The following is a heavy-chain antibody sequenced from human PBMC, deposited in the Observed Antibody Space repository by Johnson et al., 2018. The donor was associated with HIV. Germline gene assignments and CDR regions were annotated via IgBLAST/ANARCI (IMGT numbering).Heavy chain of an antibody. Sequence: QVQLVESGGGLVQPGRSLRLSCSASGFSFGDYAMNWFRQAPGKGLEWVAVILYDGSNKYYADSVKGRFTISRDNAKNSLYLQMNSLRAEDTALYYCARDVPRAFVRAYLDAFDIWGQGTMVTVSS. CDR2: ILYDGSNK. J-gene: IGHJ3*02. D-gene: IGHD2/OR15-2a*01. V-gene: IGHV3-30*04. CDR1: GFSFGDYA. CDR3: ARDVPRAFVRAYLDAFDI.